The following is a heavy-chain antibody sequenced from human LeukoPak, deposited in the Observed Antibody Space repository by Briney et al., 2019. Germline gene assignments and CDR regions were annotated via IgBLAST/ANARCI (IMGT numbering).Heavy chain of an antibody. Sequence: PGGSLRLSCAASGFTFDDYTMHWVRQTPGKGLEWVSLINWDGGSTYYADSVKGRFAISRDNNKNSLYLQMTSLRTEDTALYYCTKGSNTWPSLFDCWGQGTLVTVSS. V-gene: IGHV3-43*01. CDR2: INWDGGST. D-gene: IGHD2-2*02. J-gene: IGHJ4*02. CDR3: TKGSNTWPSLFDC. CDR1: GFTFDDYT.